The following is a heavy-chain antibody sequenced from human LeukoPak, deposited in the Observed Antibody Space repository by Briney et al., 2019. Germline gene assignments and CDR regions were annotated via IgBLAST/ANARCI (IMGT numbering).Heavy chain of an antibody. V-gene: IGHV4-59*01. Sequence: PSETLSLTCTVWGGPIRSYYWSWIRQPPGKGLEWIGYIYYSGSTNYNPSLKSRVTISVDTSKNQFSLKLGSVTAADTAVYYCARDRGHFDYWGQGTLVTVSS. J-gene: IGHJ4*02. D-gene: IGHD1-26*01. CDR1: GGPIRSYY. CDR2: IYYSGST. CDR3: ARDRGHFDY.